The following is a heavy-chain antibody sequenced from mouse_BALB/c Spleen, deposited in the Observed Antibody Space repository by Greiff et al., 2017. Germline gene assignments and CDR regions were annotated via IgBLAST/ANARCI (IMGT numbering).Heavy chain of an antibody. CDR2: IWSGGST. Sequence: VQLQQSGPGLVQPSQSLSITCTVSGFSLTSYGVHWVRQSPGKGLEWLGVIWSGGSTDYNAAFISRLSISKDNSKSQVFFKMNSLQANDTAIYYCARKDDYDEGFYYYAMDYWGQGTSVTVSS. V-gene: IGHV2-2*02. CDR3: ARKDDYDEGFYYYAMDY. J-gene: IGHJ4*01. CDR1: GFSLTSYG. D-gene: IGHD2-4*01.